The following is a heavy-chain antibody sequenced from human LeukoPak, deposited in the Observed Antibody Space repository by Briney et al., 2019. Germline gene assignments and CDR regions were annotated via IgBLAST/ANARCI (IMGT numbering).Heavy chain of an antibody. D-gene: IGHD3-10*02. J-gene: IGHJ4*02. CDR3: ARGSVRGIISF. CDR2: IKQDGSEK. V-gene: IGHV3-7*01. CDR1: GFTFSSYW. Sequence: PGGSLRLSCAASGFTFSSYWMSWVRQAPGKGLEWVANIKQDGSEKYYVDSVKGRFTTSRDNAQNSLYLQMDSLRAEDTAMYYCARGSVRGIISFWGRGTRVTVSS.